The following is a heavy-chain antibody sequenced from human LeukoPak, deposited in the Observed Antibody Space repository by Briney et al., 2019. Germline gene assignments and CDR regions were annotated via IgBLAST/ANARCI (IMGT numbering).Heavy chain of an antibody. V-gene: IGHV4-59*01. Sequence: SETLSLTCTVSGGSIISYYWSWIRQPPGKGLEWIGYIYYSGSTNYNPSLKSRVTISVDTSKNQFSLKLSSVTAADTAVYYCARSRAPPMDTYYFDYWGHGTLVTVSS. CDR2: IYYSGST. D-gene: IGHD3-10*01. J-gene: IGHJ4*01. CDR1: GGSIISYY. CDR3: ARSRAPPMDTYYFDY.